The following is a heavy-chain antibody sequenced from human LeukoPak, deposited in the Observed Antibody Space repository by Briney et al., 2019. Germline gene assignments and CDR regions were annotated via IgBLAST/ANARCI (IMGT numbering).Heavy chain of an antibody. CDR3: ARGSDYSNGNIYEDDYEY. V-gene: IGHV3-7*01. D-gene: IGHD2-8*01. CDR1: GFTFDKYW. CDR2: INQDGRVK. Sequence: GGSLRLSCAASGFTFDKYWMDLVRQAPGKGLEWVAQINQDGRVKHYVDSVKGRFTISRDNAKNLVSLQMSSLRAEDTAVYYCARGSDYSNGNIYEDDYEYWGQGTLVTVSS. J-gene: IGHJ4*02.